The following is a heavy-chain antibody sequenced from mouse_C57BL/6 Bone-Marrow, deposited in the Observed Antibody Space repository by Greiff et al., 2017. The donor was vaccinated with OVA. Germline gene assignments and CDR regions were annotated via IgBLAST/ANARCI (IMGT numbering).Heavy chain of an antibody. Sequence: SGPELVKPGASVKISCKASGYAFSSSWMNWVKQRPGKGLEWIGRIYPGDGDTNYNGKFKGKATLTADKSSSTAYMQLSSLTSEDSAVYFCARSYYRYFDVWGTGTTVTVSS. J-gene: IGHJ1*03. CDR1: GYAFSSSW. D-gene: IGHD2-12*01. CDR2: IYPGDGDT. V-gene: IGHV1-82*01. CDR3: ARSYYRYFDV.